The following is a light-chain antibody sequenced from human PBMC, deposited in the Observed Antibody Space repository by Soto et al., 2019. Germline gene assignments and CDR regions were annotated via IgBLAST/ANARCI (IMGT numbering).Light chain of an antibody. CDR2: DVS. V-gene: IGLV2-14*01. CDR3: SSNTSSGTLHWV. CDR1: SSDVGGYNY. Sequence: QSALTQPASVSGSPGQSITISCTGTSSDVGGYNYVSWYQQHPGKAPKLMIYDVSNRPSGVSNRFSGSKSGNTASLTISGLQAEDEADYYCSSNTSSGTLHWVFGTGTKVTVL. J-gene: IGLJ1*01.